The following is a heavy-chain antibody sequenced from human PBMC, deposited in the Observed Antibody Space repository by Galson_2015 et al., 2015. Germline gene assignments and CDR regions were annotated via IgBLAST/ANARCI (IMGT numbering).Heavy chain of an antibody. CDR3: AKGYGDYDYYYGMDV. V-gene: IGHV3-30*18. CDR1: GFTFSSYG. D-gene: IGHD4-17*01. CDR2: ISYDGSNK. J-gene: IGHJ6*02. Sequence: SLRLSCAASGFTFSSYGMHWVRQAPGKGLEWVAVISYDGSNKYYADSVKGRFTISRDNSKNTLYLQMNSLRAEDTAVYYCAKGYGDYDYYYGMDVWGQGTTVTVSS.